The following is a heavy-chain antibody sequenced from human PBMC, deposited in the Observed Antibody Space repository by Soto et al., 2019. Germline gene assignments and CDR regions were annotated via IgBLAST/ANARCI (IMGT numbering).Heavy chain of an antibody. D-gene: IGHD2-8*01. J-gene: IGHJ4*02. CDR1: GFTFGSYG. V-gene: IGHV3-30*18. CDR3: TKPALYGNGSARPYFDY. CDR2: ISYHGTTK. Sequence: GRSMRLSYAASGFTFGSYGMHWVRHAPAKGLEWVAFISYHGTTKYYIDSVKQRYTNSRDNHKNTLNLQMNSQRPGDTPVYYCTKPALYGNGSARPYFDYRGQG.